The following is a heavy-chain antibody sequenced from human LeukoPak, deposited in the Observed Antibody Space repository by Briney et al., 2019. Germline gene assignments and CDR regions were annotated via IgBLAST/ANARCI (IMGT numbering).Heavy chain of an antibody. Sequence: PGGSLRLSCAASGFTFSSYWMHWVRQAPGKGLVWVSRINSDGSSTSYADSVKGRFTISRDNAKNTLYLQMNSLRAEDTAVYYCARAPRLAPVARFDPWGQGTLVTVSS. CDR3: ARAPRLAPVARFDP. CDR1: GFTFSSYW. V-gene: IGHV3-74*01. CDR2: INSDGSST. J-gene: IGHJ5*02. D-gene: IGHD6-19*01.